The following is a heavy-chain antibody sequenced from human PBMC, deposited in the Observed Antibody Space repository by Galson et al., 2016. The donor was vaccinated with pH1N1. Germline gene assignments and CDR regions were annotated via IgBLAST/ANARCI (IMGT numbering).Heavy chain of an antibody. CDR3: ARGRGYNYGDVDP. V-gene: IGHV1-69*13. CDR1: GGTFSSYA. CDR2: IIGMFGIT. J-gene: IGHJ5*02. D-gene: IGHD5-12*01. Sequence: SVKVSCKASGGTFSSYAISWVRQAPGQGLEWMGGIIGMFGITNYAQKFQGRVSITAEEITSSAYMELTSMRSDDTAVYYCARGRGYNYGDVDPWGQGTLVTVSS.